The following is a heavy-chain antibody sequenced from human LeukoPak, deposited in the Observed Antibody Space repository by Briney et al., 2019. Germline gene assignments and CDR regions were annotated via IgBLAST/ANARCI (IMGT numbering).Heavy chain of an antibody. CDR3: ARGSQAGREAFDI. CDR2: IYSGGST. Sequence: PGGSLRLSCAASGFTVSSNYMSWVRQAPGKRLEWVSVIYSGGSTYYAASVKGRFTISRDNSKSTLYLQMNSLRPEDTAVYYCARGSQAGREAFDIWGQGTMVTVSS. J-gene: IGHJ3*02. V-gene: IGHV3-53*01. CDR1: GFTVSSNY.